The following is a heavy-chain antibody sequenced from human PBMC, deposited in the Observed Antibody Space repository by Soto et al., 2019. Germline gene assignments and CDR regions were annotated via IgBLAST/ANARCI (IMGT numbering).Heavy chain of an antibody. CDR1: GFTFSSYA. J-gene: IGHJ4*02. V-gene: IGHV3-64*01. CDR2: ISSNGGST. Sequence: HPGGSLRLSCAASGFTFSSYAMHWVRQAPGKGLEYVSAISSNGGSTYYANSVKGRFTISRDNSKNTLYLQMGSLRAEDMAVYYCARGGTPVVLRFLEWLDPPDYWGQGTLVTVSS. CDR3: ARGGTPVVLRFLEWLDPPDY. D-gene: IGHD3-3*01.